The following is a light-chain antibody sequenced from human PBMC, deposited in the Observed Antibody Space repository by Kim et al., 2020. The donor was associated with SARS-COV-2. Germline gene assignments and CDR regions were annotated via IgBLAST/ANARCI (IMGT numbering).Light chain of an antibody. Sequence: IGDRVTITCRASQMVSSLLAWYQQKPGKAPNLLIYDASSLKSGVPSRFSGRGSGTEFTLTIRSLQPDDFAIYYCQQYNTSPRTFGQGTKVEIK. CDR3: QQYNTSPRT. J-gene: IGKJ1*01. V-gene: IGKV1-5*01. CDR2: DAS. CDR1: QMVSSL.